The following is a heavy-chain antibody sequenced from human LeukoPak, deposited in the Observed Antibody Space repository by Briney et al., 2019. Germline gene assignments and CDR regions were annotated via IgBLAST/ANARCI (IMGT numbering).Heavy chain of an antibody. D-gene: IGHD4-23*01. V-gene: IGHV4-4*07. Sequence: KPSETLSLTCTVSGGSISSYYWSWIRQPAGKGLEWIGRIYTSGSTNYNPSLKSRVTMSVDTSKNQFSLKLSSVTAADTAVYYCARLHYGGNYGYYYYYMDVWGKGTTVTISS. J-gene: IGHJ6*03. CDR3: ARLHYGGNYGYYYYYMDV. CDR2: IYTSGST. CDR1: GGSISSYY.